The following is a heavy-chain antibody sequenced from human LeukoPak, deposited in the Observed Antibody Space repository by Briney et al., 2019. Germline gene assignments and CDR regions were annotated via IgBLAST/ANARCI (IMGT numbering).Heavy chain of an antibody. D-gene: IGHD3-3*01. J-gene: IGHJ6*03. CDR1: GYTFTSYG. CDR3: ARRADDFWSGYYTEGYYYMDV. V-gene: IGHV1-18*01. Sequence: ASVKVSFKASGYTFTSYGISWVRQAPGQGLEWMGWISAYNGNTNYAQKLQGRVTMTTDTSTSTAYMELRSLRSDDTAVYYCARRADDFWSGYYTEGYYYMDVWGKGTTVTVSS. CDR2: ISAYNGNT.